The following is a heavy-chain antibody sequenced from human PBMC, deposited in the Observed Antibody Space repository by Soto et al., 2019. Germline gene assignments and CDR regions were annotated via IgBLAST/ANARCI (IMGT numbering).Heavy chain of an antibody. CDR3: ARDKRDIVATIHSYYYYYMDV. J-gene: IGHJ6*03. D-gene: IGHD5-12*01. Sequence: SVKVSCKASGGTFSSYTISWVRQAPGQGLEWMGRIIPILGIANYAQKFQGRVTITADKSTSTAYMELSSLRSEDTAVYYCARDKRDIVATIHSYYYYYMDVWGKGTTVTVPS. CDR1: GGTFSSYT. V-gene: IGHV1-69*04. CDR2: IIPILGIA.